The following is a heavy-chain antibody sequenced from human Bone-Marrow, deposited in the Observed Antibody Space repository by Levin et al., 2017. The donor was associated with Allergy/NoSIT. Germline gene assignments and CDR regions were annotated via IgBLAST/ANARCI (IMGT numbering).Heavy chain of an antibody. D-gene: IGHD4-11*01. J-gene: IGHJ6*02. Sequence: SETLSLTCTVSGGSISSVDYSWSWIRQSPGKGLEWIGYIYYIGSSYYNPSLQSRVTISVDTSKNQFSLNLKSVTAADTAVYFCARDRRETVSNDHGMDVWGQGTTVTVSS. CDR1: GGSISSVDYS. V-gene: IGHV4-30-4*01. CDR2: IYYIGSS. CDR3: ARDRRETVSNDHGMDV.